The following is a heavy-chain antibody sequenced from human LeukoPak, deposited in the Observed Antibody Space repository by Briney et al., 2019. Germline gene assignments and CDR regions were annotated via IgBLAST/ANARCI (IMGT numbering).Heavy chain of an antibody. V-gene: IGHV3-53*01. CDR1: GFSVSSNY. CDR3: ARTDETAPAEDFQH. CDR2: IYSGGST. D-gene: IGHD2-21*02. Sequence: GGSLRLSCAASGFSVSSNYMSWVRQAPGKGLEWVSVIYSGGSTYYADSGKGRFTISRDNSKNTLYLQMKSLRAEDTAVYYCARTDETAPAEDFQHWGQGTLVTVSS. J-gene: IGHJ1*01.